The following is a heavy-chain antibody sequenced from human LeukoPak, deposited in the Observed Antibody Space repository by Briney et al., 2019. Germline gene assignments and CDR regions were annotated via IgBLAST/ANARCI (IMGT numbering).Heavy chain of an antibody. CDR1: GGSISSYY. CDR2: IYTSGST. J-gene: IGHJ4*02. CDR3: ARLGHSSSSLDY. V-gene: IGHV4-4*09. Sequence: PSETLSLTCTVSGGSISSYYWSWIRQPPGKGLEWIGYIYTSGSTNYNPSLKSRVTISVNTSKNQFSLKLSSVTAADTAVYYCARLGHSSSSLDYWGQGTLVTVSS. D-gene: IGHD6-6*01.